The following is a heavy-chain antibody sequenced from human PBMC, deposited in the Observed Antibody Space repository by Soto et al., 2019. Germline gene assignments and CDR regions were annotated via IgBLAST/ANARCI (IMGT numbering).Heavy chain of an antibody. Sequence: EVQLVESGGGLIQPGGSLRLSCAASGFAVSSKYMTWVRQAPGKGLEWVSVIYGGGTTDYADSVKGRFTISRDTAKNTLYLQMNTLKAEDTSVYFCVKTTGWPGFDFGGQGTVVTVSS. J-gene: IGHJ4*02. CDR1: GFAVSSKY. CDR3: VKTTGWPGFDF. D-gene: IGHD6-19*01. CDR2: IYGGGTT. V-gene: IGHV3-53*01.